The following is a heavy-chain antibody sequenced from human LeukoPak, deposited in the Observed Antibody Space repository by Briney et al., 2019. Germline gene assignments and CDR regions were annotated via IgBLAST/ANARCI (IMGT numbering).Heavy chain of an antibody. CDR2: INPSGSST. Sequence: ASVKVSCKASGYTFTGYDMHWVRQAPGQGLEWMGIINPSGSSTSYAQKFQGRVTMTRDTSTSTVYMELSSLRSEDTAVYYCARDGSEDYMDVWGKGTTVTISS. D-gene: IGHD1-1*01. CDR1: GYTFTGYD. J-gene: IGHJ6*03. CDR3: ARDGSEDYMDV. V-gene: IGHV1-46*01.